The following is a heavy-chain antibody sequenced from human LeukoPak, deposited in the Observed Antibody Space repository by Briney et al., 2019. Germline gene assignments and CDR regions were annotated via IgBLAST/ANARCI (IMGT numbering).Heavy chain of an antibody. Sequence: GSSVKVSCKASGGTFSSYAFSWVRQAPGQGLEWMGGIIPIVGTTNYAQMFQGRVTITADESTSTAYMELSSLRAEDSALYYCAKAGAYYYDSSGYYSIGYWGQGTLVTVSS. CDR1: GGTFSSYA. CDR3: AKAGAYYYDSSGYYSIGY. CDR2: IIPIVGTT. V-gene: IGHV1-69*01. D-gene: IGHD3-22*01. J-gene: IGHJ4*02.